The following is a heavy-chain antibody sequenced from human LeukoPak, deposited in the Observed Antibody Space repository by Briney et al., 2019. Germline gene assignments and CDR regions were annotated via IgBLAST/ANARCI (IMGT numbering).Heavy chain of an antibody. CDR1: GYTFTSYG. J-gene: IGHJ6*03. D-gene: IGHD1-14*01. CDR2: ISAYNGNT. Sequence: ASVKVSCKASGYTFTSYGISWVRQAPGQGLEWMGWISAYNGNTNYAQKLQGRVTMTTDTSTSTAYMELRSLRSDDTAVYYCARDYRPRYYYYYMDVWGKGTTVTISS. CDR3: ARDYRPRYYYYYMDV. V-gene: IGHV1-18*01.